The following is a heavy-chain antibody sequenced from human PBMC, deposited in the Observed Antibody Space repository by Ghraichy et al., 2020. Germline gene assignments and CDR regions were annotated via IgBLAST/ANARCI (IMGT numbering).Heavy chain of an antibody. D-gene: IGHD6-19*01. CDR2: ISSSGSTI. Sequence: GGSLRLSCAASGFTFSSYEMNWVRQAPGKGLEWVSYISSSGSTIYYADSVKGRFTISRDNAKNSLYLQMNSLRAEDTAVYYCASTRQWLVLQGSDAFDIWGQGTMVTVSS. CDR1: GFTFSSYE. CDR3: ASTRQWLVLQGSDAFDI. J-gene: IGHJ3*02. V-gene: IGHV3-48*03.